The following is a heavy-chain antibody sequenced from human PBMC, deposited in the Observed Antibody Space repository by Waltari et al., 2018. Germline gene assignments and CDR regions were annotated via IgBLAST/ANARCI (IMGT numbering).Heavy chain of an antibody. V-gene: IGHV4-39*01. Sequence: QLQLQESGPGLGKPSETLSLTCSVSGVSITSKRHYWGWIRQPPGQGLEWIGTMSYTGATYSSPSLDSRVTVSRDTSKNQLSLKLVSVTAADTAVYYCATYIGASVGTAAFDVWGQGTMVTVSS. D-gene: IGHD5-12*01. CDR2: MSYTGAT. CDR3: ATYIGASVGTAAFDV. CDR1: GVSITSKRHY. J-gene: IGHJ3*01.